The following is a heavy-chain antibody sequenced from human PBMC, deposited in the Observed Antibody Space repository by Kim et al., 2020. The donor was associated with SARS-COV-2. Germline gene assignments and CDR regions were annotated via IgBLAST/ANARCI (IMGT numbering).Heavy chain of an antibody. CDR2: VYANGRT. CDR1: GGSINSYY. V-gene: IGHV4-4*07. D-gene: IGHD1-26*01. CDR3: ARREAGSNYFDY. J-gene: IGHJ4*02. Sequence: SETLSLTCTVSGGSINSYYWSWIRQPAGEGLEWIGRVYANGRTDYNPSLKSRVTMSMDTSENQVFLKLSAVTAADTAVYYCARREAGSNYFDYWGLGTLVTVSS.